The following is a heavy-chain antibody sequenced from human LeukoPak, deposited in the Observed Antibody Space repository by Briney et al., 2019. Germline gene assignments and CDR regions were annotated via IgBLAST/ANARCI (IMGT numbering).Heavy chain of an antibody. J-gene: IGHJ3*02. D-gene: IGHD3-22*01. V-gene: IGHV1-18*01. CDR2: ISAYSGNT. CDR1: GYTFTSYG. Sequence: GASVKVSCKASGYTFTSYGISWVRQAPGQGLEWMGWISAYSGNTNYAQKLQGRVTMTTDISASTAYMELRSLRSDDTAVYYCAREASTYYYDSSPSAFDIWGQGTMVTVSS. CDR3: AREASTYYYDSSPSAFDI.